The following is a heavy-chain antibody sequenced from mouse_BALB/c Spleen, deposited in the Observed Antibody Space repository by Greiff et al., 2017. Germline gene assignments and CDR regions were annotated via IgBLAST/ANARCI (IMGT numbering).Heavy chain of an antibody. V-gene: IGHV5-17*02. CDR2: ISSGSSTI. D-gene: IGHD4-1*01. CDR3: ARWGANWETPYFDY. CDR1: GFTFSSFG. J-gene: IGHJ2*01. Sequence: EVQLVESGGGLVQPGGSRKLSCAASGFTFSSFGMHWVRQAPEKGLEWVAYISSGSSTIYYADTVKGRFTISRDNPKNTLFLQMTSLRSEDTAMYYCARWGANWETPYFDYWGQGTTLTVSS.